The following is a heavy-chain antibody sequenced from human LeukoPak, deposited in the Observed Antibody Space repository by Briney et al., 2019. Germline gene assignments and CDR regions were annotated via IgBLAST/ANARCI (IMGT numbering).Heavy chain of an antibody. Sequence: ASVKVSCRASGYTFTGYYMHWVRQAPGQGLEWMGWIYPNSGGTNYAQKFQGRVTVTRDTSTSTAYMELKSLRSDDTAVYYCARMMTPRHYYDRSGYYYGAFDIWGQGTMVTVSS. CDR2: IYPNSGGT. CDR3: ARMMTPRHYYDRSGYYYGAFDI. V-gene: IGHV1-2*02. J-gene: IGHJ3*02. D-gene: IGHD3-22*01. CDR1: GYTFTGYY.